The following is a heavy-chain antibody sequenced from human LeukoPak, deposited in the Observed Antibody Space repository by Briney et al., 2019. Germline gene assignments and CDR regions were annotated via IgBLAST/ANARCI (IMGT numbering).Heavy chain of an antibody. J-gene: IGHJ4*02. CDR2: INQDGSKK. Sequence: GGSLRLSCTASGFTISTYWMSWVRQAPGKGLEWVANINQDGSKKYYVDSVKGRFTISRDNVKNSVYLQMNSLRVEDTAVFYCARDQYDTWSRRGNFDSWGQGTLVIVSS. CDR3: ARDQYDTWSRRGNFDS. V-gene: IGHV3-7*03. CDR1: GFTISTYW. D-gene: IGHD3-3*01.